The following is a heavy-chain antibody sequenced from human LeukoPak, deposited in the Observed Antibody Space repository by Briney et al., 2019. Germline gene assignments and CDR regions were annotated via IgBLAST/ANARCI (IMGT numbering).Heavy chain of an antibody. J-gene: IGHJ3*02. CDR2: IRYDGSNK. Sequence: GGSLRLSCAASGFTFSSYGMHWVRQAPGKGLEWVAFIRYDGSNKYYADSVKGRFTISRDNSKNTLYLQMNSLRAEDTAVYYCAKEDKGIVVVPAARWVDAFDIWGQGTMVTVSS. V-gene: IGHV3-30*02. CDR1: GFTFSSYG. D-gene: IGHD2-2*01. CDR3: AKEDKGIVVVPAARWVDAFDI.